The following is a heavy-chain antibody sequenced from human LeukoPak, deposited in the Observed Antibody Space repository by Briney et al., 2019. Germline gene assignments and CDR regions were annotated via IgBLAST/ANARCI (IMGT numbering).Heavy chain of an antibody. D-gene: IGHD6-19*01. CDR3: ARDLGYSSGPNY. Sequence: PGGSLRLSCAASGFTFSSYAMSWVRQAPGKGLEWVSYISGGSSFTYYVDSVKGRFTISRDNAKNSLYLQMNSLRAEDTAVYYCARDLGYSSGPNYWGQGTRVTVS. CDR1: GFTFSSYA. CDR2: ISGGSSFT. V-gene: IGHV3-21*01. J-gene: IGHJ4*02.